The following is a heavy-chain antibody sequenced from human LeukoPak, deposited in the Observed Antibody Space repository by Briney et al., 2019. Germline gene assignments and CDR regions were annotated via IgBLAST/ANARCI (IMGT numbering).Heavy chain of an antibody. CDR3: ARHRSGYSYGTVYYFDY. CDR1: GGSFSGYY. V-gene: IGHV4-34*01. CDR2: INHSGST. D-gene: IGHD5-18*01. Sequence: SETLSLTCAVYGGSFSGYYWSWIRQPPEKGLEWIGEINHSGSTNYNPSLKSRVTISVDTSKNQFSLKLSSVTAADTAVYYCARHRSGYSYGTVYYFDYWGQGTLVTVSS. J-gene: IGHJ4*02.